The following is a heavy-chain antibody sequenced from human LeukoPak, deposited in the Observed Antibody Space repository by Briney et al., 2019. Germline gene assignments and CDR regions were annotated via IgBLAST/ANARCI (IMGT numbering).Heavy chain of an antibody. Sequence: SETLSLTCTISGGSISSYYWSWIRQPPGKGLESIGYIYYSGSTNYNPSLKSRVTISVDTSKNQFSLKLSSVTAADTAVYYCARGSDSQRYRFYYWGQGSLVTVSS. D-gene: IGHD1-26*01. CDR2: IYYSGST. J-gene: IGHJ4*02. CDR3: ARGSDSQRYRFYY. CDR1: GGSISSYY. V-gene: IGHV4-59*01.